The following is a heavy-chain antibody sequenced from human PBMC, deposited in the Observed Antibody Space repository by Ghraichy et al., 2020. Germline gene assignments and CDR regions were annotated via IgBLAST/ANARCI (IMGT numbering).Heavy chain of an antibody. CDR1: EFTFSIYA. V-gene: IGHV3-23*01. CDR2: ISGSGDIT. D-gene: IGHD5-24*01. CDR3: AQWVGDGHTEYFQH. Sequence: ETLSLTCAASEFTFSIYAMSWVRQAPGKGLEWVSSISGSGDITYYAESVKGRFTISRDNSKNMLYLQMNSLRAGDTAVYYCAQWVGDGHTEYFQHWGQGTLVAVSS. J-gene: IGHJ1*01.